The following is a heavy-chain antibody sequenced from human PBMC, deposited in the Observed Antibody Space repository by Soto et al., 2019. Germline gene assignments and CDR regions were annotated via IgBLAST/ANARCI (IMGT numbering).Heavy chain of an antibody. CDR3: ATYGGGAFDI. CDR1: GFSLSTSGVG. D-gene: IGHD3-10*01. J-gene: IGHJ3*02. V-gene: IGHV2-5*02. Sequence: QITLKESGPTLVKPTQTLTLTCTFSGFSLSTSGVGVGWIRQPPGKALEWLALIYWDDDKRYSPSLKSRLTLTKYSSKNQVVLTMTNMDPVDTATFYCATYGGGAFDIWGQGTMVTVSS. CDR2: IYWDDDK.